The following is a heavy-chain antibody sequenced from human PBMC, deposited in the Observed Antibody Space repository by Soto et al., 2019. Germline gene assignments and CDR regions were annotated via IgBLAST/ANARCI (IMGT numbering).Heavy chain of an antibody. Sequence: GGSLRLSCAASGFTFSSYAMSWFRQAPGKGLEWVSAISGSGGSTYYADSVKGRFTISRDNSKNTLYLQMNSLRAEDTAVYYCAKDPPPVRGVIISGRYYGMDVWGQGTTVTVSS. CDR1: GFTFSSYA. D-gene: IGHD3-10*01. CDR2: ISGSGGST. CDR3: AKDPPPVRGVIISGRYYGMDV. V-gene: IGHV3-23*01. J-gene: IGHJ6*02.